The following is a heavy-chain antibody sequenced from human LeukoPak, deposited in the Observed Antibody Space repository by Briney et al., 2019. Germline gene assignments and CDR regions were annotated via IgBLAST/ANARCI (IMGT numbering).Heavy chain of an antibody. V-gene: IGHV1-2*06. J-gene: IGHJ6*02. CDR2: INPNSGVT. D-gene: IGHD3-10*01. Sequence: ASVKVSCKASGGTFSSYAISWVRPAPGQGLEWVGRINPNSGVTNYAQKFQGRVTMTRHTSITTAHMELSRLRSDDTAVYYCARDRSGILGYYYNGMDVWGQGTTVTVSS. CDR3: ARDRSGILGYYYNGMDV. CDR1: GGTFSSYA.